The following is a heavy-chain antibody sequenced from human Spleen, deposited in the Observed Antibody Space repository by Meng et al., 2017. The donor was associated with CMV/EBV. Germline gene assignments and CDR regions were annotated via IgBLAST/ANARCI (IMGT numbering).Heavy chain of an antibody. CDR2: IKEDGSEQ. CDR3: ARELRLRFLESMGV. CDR1: GFTFGNYW. D-gene: IGHD3-16*01. V-gene: IGHV3-7*01. Sequence: GGSLRLSCEVSGFTFGNYWMSWVRQAPGKGLEWVANIKEDGSEQYYVDAVKGRFTISRDNSKNTLYLQLSSLSPDDTAVYYCARELRLRFLESMGVWGHGTTVTVSS. J-gene: IGHJ6*02.